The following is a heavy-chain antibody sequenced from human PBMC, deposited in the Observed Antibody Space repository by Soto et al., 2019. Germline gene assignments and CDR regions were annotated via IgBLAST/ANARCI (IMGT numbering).Heavy chain of an antibody. CDR2: IYYSGST. Sequence: SETLSLTCTVSGGSISSYYWSWIRQPPGKGLEWIGYIYYSGSTNYNPSLKSRVTISVDTSKSQFSLKLSSVTAADTAVYYCARMSYSSSWSWGQGTLVTVSS. J-gene: IGHJ5*02. CDR3: ARMSYSSSWS. CDR1: GGSISSYY. V-gene: IGHV4-59*08. D-gene: IGHD6-13*01.